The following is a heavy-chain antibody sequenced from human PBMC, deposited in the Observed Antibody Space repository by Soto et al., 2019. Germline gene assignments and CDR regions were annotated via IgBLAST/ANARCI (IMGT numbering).Heavy chain of an antibody. Sequence: QVQLVQSGAEVKKPGSSVKVSCKASGGTCSSYTISWVRQAPGQGLEWMGRIIPILGIANYAQKFQGRVTITADKSTSTAYMELSSLRSEDTAVYYCARGYCSGGSCYSFDYWGQGTLVTVSS. D-gene: IGHD2-15*01. CDR2: IIPILGIA. V-gene: IGHV1-69*02. CDR3: ARGYCSGGSCYSFDY. J-gene: IGHJ4*02. CDR1: GGTCSSYT.